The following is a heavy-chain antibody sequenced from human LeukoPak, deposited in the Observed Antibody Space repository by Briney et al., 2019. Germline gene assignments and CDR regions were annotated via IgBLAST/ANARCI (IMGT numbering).Heavy chain of an antibody. CDR1: GFTFSSYW. D-gene: IGHD4-23*01. V-gene: IGHV3-23*01. J-gene: IGHJ4*02. CDR2: ISGSGGST. CDR3: AKDVDDYGGYGGY. Sequence: GGSLRLSCAASGFTFSSYWMHWVRQAPGKGLEWVSGISGSGGSTQYADSVKGRFTISRDNSKNTLYLQMNSLKAEDTAVYYCAKDVDDYGGYGGYWGQGTLVTVSS.